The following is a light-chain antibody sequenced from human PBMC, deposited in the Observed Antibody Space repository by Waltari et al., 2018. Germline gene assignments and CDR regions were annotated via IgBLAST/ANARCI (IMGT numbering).Light chain of an antibody. V-gene: IGKV1-NL1*01. CDR1: QGISNS. Sequence: DIQMTQSPSSLSASVGDRVTITCRASQGISNSLAWYQQKPGTAPKLLLYAASRLESGVPSRFSGSGSGTDYTLTISSLHPEDFATYYCQQSYSNPPWTFGQGTKVEIK. J-gene: IGKJ1*01. CDR3: QQSYSNPPWT. CDR2: AAS.